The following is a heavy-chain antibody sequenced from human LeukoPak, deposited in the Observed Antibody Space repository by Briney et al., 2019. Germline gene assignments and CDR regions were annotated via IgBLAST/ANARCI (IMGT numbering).Heavy chain of an antibody. Sequence: GGSLRLSCVASGSTFTRYWMSWVRQAPGKGLEGVANIKQDGSEKHYVDSVKGRFTISRDNARNSVYLQMNSLSDDDTAVYYCARDGNYIMPPFDYWGQGILVTVSS. J-gene: IGHJ4*02. CDR1: GSTFTRYW. CDR3: ARDGNYIMPPFDY. CDR2: IKQDGSEK. D-gene: IGHD4-11*01. V-gene: IGHV3-7*01.